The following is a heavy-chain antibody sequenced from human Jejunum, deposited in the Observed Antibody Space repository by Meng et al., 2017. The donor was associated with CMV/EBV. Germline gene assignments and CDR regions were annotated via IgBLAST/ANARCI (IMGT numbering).Heavy chain of an antibody. CDR1: FILSSYR. CDR3: AREETSGYYYYGLDV. D-gene: IGHD2-15*01. V-gene: IGHV3-21*01. CDR2: ISSRTAYI. J-gene: IGHJ6*02. Sequence: FILSSYRMNCVRQAPGKGLEWISSISSRTAYIYYADSVKGRFIISRDNTKNSLYLQMNSLRAEDTAVYSCAREETSGYYYYGLDVWGQGTTVTVSS.